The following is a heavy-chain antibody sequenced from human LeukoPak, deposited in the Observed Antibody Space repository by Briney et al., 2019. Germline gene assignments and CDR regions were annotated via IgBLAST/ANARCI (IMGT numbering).Heavy chain of an antibody. Sequence: GGSLRLSCAASGFTFSSYSMNWVRQAPGKGLEWVSSISSSSSYIYYADSVKGRFTISRDNAKNSLYLQMNSLRAEDTAVYYCAREPHYYDSGGTPHFDYWGQGTLVTVSS. J-gene: IGHJ4*02. CDR1: GFTFSSYS. CDR3: AREPHYYDSGGTPHFDY. CDR2: ISSSSSYI. V-gene: IGHV3-21*01. D-gene: IGHD3-22*01.